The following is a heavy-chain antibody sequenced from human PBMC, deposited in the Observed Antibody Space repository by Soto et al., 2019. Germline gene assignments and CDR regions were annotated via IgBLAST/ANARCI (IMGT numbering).Heavy chain of an antibody. CDR3: VRRTFYDFWSGPSHALDL. V-gene: IGHV4-61*01. J-gene: IGHJ3*01. D-gene: IGHD3-3*01. CDR2: IFYTGSA. CDR1: GGSVTSGSYY. Sequence: QVQLQESGPGLVKPSETLSLTCTVSGGSVTSGSYYWSWIRQTPGKRLEWIGYIFYTGSANYNPSLESRVTISIDTSKNEFSLRLTSVTAADTALYDCVRRTFYDFWSGPSHALDLWGRGTMVTVSS.